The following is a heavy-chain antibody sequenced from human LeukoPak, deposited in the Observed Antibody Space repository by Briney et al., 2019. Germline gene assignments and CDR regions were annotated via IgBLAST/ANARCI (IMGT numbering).Heavy chain of an antibody. Sequence: ASVKVSCEASGYTFTGYYMHWVRQAPGQGLEWMGWINPNSGGTNYAQKFQGRVTMTRDTSISTAYMELSRLRSDDTAVYYCARDHGDDYVWGSYRTNWFDPWGQGTLVTVSS. CDR1: GYTFTGYY. J-gene: IGHJ5*02. D-gene: IGHD3-16*02. V-gene: IGHV1-2*02. CDR2: INPNSGGT. CDR3: ARDHGDDYVWGSYRTNWFDP.